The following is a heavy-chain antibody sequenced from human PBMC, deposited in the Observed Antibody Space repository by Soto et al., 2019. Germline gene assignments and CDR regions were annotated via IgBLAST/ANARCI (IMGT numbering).Heavy chain of an antibody. J-gene: IGHJ4*02. Sequence: EVKLVESGGGLVQPGRSLRLSCAASGFTFDNYAMHWVRQAPGTGLDWVSSISWNGGSVGYADSVKGRFTISRDNAKNSLYLQMNGLRAEDTAFYYCAKAATSLVVATNPFEYWGQGTLVTVTS. CDR3: AKAATSLVVATNPFEY. CDR1: GFTFDNYA. V-gene: IGHV3-9*01. CDR2: ISWNGGSV. D-gene: IGHD2-15*01.